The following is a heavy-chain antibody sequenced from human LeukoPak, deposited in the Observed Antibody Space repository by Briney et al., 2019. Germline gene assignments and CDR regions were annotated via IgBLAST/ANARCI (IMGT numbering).Heavy chain of an antibody. J-gene: IGHJ4*02. Sequence: SETLSLTCTVSGGSISSSSFYWGWIRQPPGKGLEWIGSIFSGGSTYYNPSLKSRVTISVDTSKSQFSLKLSSVTAADTAVYYCARSRGSGYYPFDYWGQGTLVTVSS. CDR1: GGSISSSSFY. CDR3: ARSRGSGYYPFDY. V-gene: IGHV4-39*07. D-gene: IGHD3-22*01. CDR2: IFSGGST.